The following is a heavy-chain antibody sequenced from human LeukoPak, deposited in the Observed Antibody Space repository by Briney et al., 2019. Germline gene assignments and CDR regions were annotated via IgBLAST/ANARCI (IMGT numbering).Heavy chain of an antibody. CDR2: IYSGGST. CDR1: GFTVSSNY. D-gene: IGHD2-2*01. Sequence: PGGSLRLSCAASGFTVSSNYMSWVRQAPRKELEWVSVIYSGGSTYYADSVKGRFTISRDNSKNTLYLQMNSLRAEDTAVYYCARDKYADDAFDIWGQGTMVTVSS. J-gene: IGHJ3*02. V-gene: IGHV3-66*02. CDR3: ARDKYADDAFDI.